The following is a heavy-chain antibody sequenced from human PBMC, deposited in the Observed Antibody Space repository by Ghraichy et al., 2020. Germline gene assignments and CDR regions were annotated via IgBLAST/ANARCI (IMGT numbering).Heavy chain of an antibody. CDR2: IYYSGST. CDR1: GGSISSGGYY. Sequence: SETLSLTCTVSGGSISSGGYYWSWIRQHPGKGLEWIGYIYYSGSTSYNPSLKSRVTISVDTAKNQFSLKLSSVTGADTAMYYCARRSGYIVGGMDVWGQGTTVNVSS. CDR3: ARRSGYIVGGMDV. D-gene: IGHD3-3*01. J-gene: IGHJ6*02. V-gene: IGHV4-31*03.